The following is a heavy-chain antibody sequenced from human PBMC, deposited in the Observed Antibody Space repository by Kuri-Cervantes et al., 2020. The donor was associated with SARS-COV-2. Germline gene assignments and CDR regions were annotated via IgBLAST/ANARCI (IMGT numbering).Heavy chain of an antibody. CDR2: IYYSGST. CDR3: SRASYGMDV. Sequence: GSLRLSCTVSGGSVSSGSYYWSWIRQPPGKGLEWIGYIYYSGSTNYNPSLKSRVTISVDTSKNQFSLKLSSVTAADTAVYYCSRASYGMDVWGQGTTVTVSS. V-gene: IGHV4-61*01. J-gene: IGHJ6*02. CDR1: GGSVSSGSYY.